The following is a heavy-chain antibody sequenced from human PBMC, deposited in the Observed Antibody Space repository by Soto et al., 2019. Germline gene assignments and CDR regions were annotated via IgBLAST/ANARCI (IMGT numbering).Heavy chain of an antibody. CDR1: RGCISRYY. V-gene: IGHV4-59*01. Sequence: KSSETRSLTWTASRGCISRYYWTLIRQPPGKGLEWFGYIYYSGSTNYNPSLKSRVTIAVDTSKNQFSLKLSSVTAADTAVYSCARHNPGGGSRLIMYNWYGPCGHGTLVTVS. CDR2: IYYSGST. J-gene: IGHJ5*02. CDR3: ARHNPGGGSRLIMYNWYGP. D-gene: IGHD2-15*01.